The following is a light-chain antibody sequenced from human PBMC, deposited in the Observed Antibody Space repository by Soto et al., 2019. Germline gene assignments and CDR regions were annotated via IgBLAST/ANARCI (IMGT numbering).Light chain of an antibody. J-gene: IGLJ2*01. CDR1: SSDVGGYNY. CDR2: EVT. V-gene: IGLV2-8*01. Sequence: QSVLTQPPSASGSPGQSVTISCTGTSSDVGGYNYVSWYQEHPGKAPKLIIHEVTKRPSGFPDRFSGSKSGNTASLTVSGLQAEDEADYYCSSYAGSNNLVFGGGTKLTVL. CDR3: SSYAGSNNLV.